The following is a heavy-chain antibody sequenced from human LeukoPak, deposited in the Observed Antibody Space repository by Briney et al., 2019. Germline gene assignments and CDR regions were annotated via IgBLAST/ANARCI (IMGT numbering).Heavy chain of an antibody. V-gene: IGHV7-4-1*02. CDR1: GYTFTSYS. CDR3: AREILRFDI. CDR2: INTDSGNP. Sequence: ASVKVSCKASGYTFTSYSMNWVRQAPGQGLEWMGWINTDSGNPTYAQGFTGRFVFSLDFSVSTAYLQISNLMPEDTAKYYCAREILRFDIWGQGTMVIVSS. J-gene: IGHJ3*02.